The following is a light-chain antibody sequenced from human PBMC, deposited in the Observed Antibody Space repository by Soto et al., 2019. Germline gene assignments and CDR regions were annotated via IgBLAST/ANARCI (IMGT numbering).Light chain of an antibody. CDR3: TSYIHRRTLVV. CDR1: SIDVGGYNY. CDR2: GVT. Sequence: QSALTQPASVSGSPGQSITISCTGTSIDVGGYNYVSWYQHHPGKAPKLMIYGVTNRPSGVSIRFSGSKSCNTASLTISGLQPEDEADYYCTSYIHRRTLVVFGGGTKLTVL. V-gene: IGLV2-14*01. J-gene: IGLJ2*01.